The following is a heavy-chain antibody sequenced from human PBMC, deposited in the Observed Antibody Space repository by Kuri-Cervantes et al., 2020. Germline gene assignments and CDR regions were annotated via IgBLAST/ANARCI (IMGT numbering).Heavy chain of an antibody. CDR2: IYYSGST. CDR3: ARDQGSSTLWYYYGMDV. J-gene: IGHJ6*02. Sequence: SETLSLTCAVSGGSISSGGYSWSWIRQPPGKGLEWIGYIYYSGSTNYNPSLKSRVTISVDTSKNQFSLKLSSVTAADTAVYYCARDQGSSTLWYYYGMDVWGQGTTVTVSS. V-gene: IGHV4-61*08. D-gene: IGHD6-6*01. CDR1: GGSISSGGYS.